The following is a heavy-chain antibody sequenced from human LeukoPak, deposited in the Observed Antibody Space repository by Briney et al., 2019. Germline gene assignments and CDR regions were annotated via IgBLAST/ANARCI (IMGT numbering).Heavy chain of an antibody. CDR2: VNHRGST. D-gene: IGHD1-26*01. V-gene: IGHV4-34*01. CDR1: GESLSKYY. J-gene: IGHJ4*02. CDR3: ASSVGSTDY. Sequence: SEALSLTCAVYGESLSKYYWTWIRQSPGKGLEWIGEVNHRGSTNLNPSLKSRVTLSVDTSKHQFSLRLTSVTAADAAVYYCASSVGSTDYWGQGTLVTVSS.